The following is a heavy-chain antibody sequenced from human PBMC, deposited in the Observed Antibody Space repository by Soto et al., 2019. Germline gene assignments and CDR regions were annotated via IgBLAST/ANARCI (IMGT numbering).Heavy chain of an antibody. V-gene: IGHV4-34*01. Sequence: SSEALSLTRAVYGGSFSGYYWTWIRQPPGTGLEWIGEINHSGSTNYKPALKSRVTISVDTSKNQFSLRLASVTAADTAVYYCARTLPNRQLFDSWSQGTLVTVSS. CDR1: GGSFSGYY. CDR2: INHSGST. D-gene: IGHD1-1*01. CDR3: ARTLPNRQLFDS. J-gene: IGHJ4*02.